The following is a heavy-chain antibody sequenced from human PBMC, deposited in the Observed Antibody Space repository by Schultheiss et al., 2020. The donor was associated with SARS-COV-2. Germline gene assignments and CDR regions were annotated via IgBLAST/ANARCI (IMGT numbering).Heavy chain of an antibody. CDR2: IKSKTDGGTT. J-gene: IGHJ4*02. CDR1: GFTFSNAW. CDR3: TRPPTVTTARDY. Sequence: GGSLRLSCAASGFTFSNAWMSWVRQAPGKGLEWVGRIKSKTDGGTTDYAAPVKGRFTISRDDSKNTAYLQMNSLKTEDTAVYYCTRPPTVTTARDYWGQGTLVTVSS. V-gene: IGHV3-15*01. D-gene: IGHD4-17*01.